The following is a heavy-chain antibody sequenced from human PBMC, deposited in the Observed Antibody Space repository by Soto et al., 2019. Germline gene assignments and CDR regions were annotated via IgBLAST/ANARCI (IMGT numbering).Heavy chain of an antibody. CDR1: GYTFSSYG. J-gene: IGHJ4*02. Sequence: QVQLVQSGAEVKKPGASVKVSCKASGYTFSSYGIIWVRQAPGQGLEWMGWISGYNANTKYAQKLQGRVTMTTDTSTSTVYMELRSLRSDDTDVYYCAGGNYYYDSSGYYTLDYWGQGTLVTVSS. CDR3: AGGNYYYDSSGYYTLDY. D-gene: IGHD3-22*01. V-gene: IGHV1-18*01. CDR2: ISGYNANT.